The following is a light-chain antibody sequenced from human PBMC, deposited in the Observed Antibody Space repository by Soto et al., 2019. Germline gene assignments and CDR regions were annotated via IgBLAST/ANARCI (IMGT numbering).Light chain of an antibody. Sequence: DIQMTQSPSTLSTSVGDRVTITCRASQSVDSWLAWYQQKPGKAPNLLIYKASTLKSGVPSRFSGSGSGTEFTLTISSLRPDDFATYYCQQYNSYSPTFGQGTKVDIK. CDR1: QSVDSW. CDR2: KAS. CDR3: QQYNSYSPT. V-gene: IGKV1-5*03. J-gene: IGKJ1*01.